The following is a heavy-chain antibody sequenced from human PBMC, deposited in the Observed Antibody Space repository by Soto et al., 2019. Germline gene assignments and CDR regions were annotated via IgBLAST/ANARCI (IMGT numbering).Heavy chain of an antibody. Sequence: QVQLQESGPGLVKPSETLSLTCTVSGGSISSYYWSWIRQPPGKGLEWIGYIYYSGSTNYNPSLKSRVTISVDTSKNQFSLKLSSVTAADTAVYYCARDRGSGAAFDIWGQGTMVTVSS. CDR3: ARDRGSGAAFDI. CDR2: IYYSGST. J-gene: IGHJ3*02. CDR1: GGSISSYY. V-gene: IGHV4-59*01. D-gene: IGHD3-10*01.